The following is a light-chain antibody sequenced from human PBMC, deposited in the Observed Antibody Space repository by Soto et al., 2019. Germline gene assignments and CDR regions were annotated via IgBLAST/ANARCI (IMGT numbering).Light chain of an antibody. CDR2: GAT. CDR1: QGIKNE. V-gene: IGKV1-17*01. CDR3: LQYNHYPPT. Sequence: DIQMTQSPSSLSASVGDRVTITCRASQGIKNELGWYQQKSGQAPKRLIFGATTLQSGVPSRFSGSASGTEFSLIISSLQPEDFATYYCLQYNHYPPTFGQGTKVDIK. J-gene: IGKJ1*01.